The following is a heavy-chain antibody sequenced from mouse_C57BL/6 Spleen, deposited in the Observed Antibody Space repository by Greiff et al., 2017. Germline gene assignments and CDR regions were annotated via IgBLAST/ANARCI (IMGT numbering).Heavy chain of an antibody. CDR2: INPNNGGT. J-gene: IGHJ1*03. V-gene: IGHV1-18*01. CDR3: ARETTVGATRWYFDV. Sequence: EVQLQQSGPELVKPGASVKIPCKASGYTFTDYNMDWVKQSHGKSLEWIGDINPNNGGTIYNQKFKGKATLTVDKSSSAAYMELRSPTSEDTAVYYCARETTVGATRWYFDVWGTGTTVTVSS. CDR1: GYTFTDYN. D-gene: IGHD1-1*01.